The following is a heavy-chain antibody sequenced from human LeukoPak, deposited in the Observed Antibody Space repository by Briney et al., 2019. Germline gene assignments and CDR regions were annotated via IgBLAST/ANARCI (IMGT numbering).Heavy chain of an antibody. J-gene: IGHJ6*02. CDR1: GFTFSSYA. Sequence: GGSLRLSCAASGFTFSSYAMSWVRQAPGKGLEWVSAISGSGGSTYYADSVKGRFTISRDNSKNTLYLQMNSLRAEDAAVHYCAKDRGYYYGMDVWGQGTTVTVSS. CDR3: AKDRGYYYGMDV. V-gene: IGHV3-23*01. CDR2: ISGSGGST.